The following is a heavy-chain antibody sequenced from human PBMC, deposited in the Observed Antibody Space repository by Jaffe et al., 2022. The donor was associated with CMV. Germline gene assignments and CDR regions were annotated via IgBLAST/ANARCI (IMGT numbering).Heavy chain of an antibody. D-gene: IGHD3-22*01. V-gene: IGHV3-21*01. CDR1: GFTFSSYS. Sequence: EVQLVESGGGLVKPGGSLRLSCAASGFTFSSYSMNWVRQAPGKGLEWVSSISSSSSYIYYADSVKGRFTISRDNAKNSLYLQMNSLRAEDTAVYYCARAYDSSGYYYTWYFDLWGRGTLVTVSS. J-gene: IGHJ2*01. CDR2: ISSSSSYI. CDR3: ARAYDSSGYYYTWYFDL.